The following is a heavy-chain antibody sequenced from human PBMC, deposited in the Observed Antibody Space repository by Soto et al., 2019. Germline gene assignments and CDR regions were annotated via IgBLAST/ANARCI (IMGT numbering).Heavy chain of an antibody. CDR2: ITHSGGI. Sequence: QVQLQQWGAGLLKPSETLSLTCAVYGGSFSGYYWSWVRQPPGKGLEWIGEITHSGGINYNPSLKSRVTMSLDTSKNQFSLRLNSVSDADTAVYYCARLFAGATGNWYFHLWGRGTLVTVSS. CDR1: GGSFSGYY. J-gene: IGHJ2*01. CDR3: ARLFAGATGNWYFHL. V-gene: IGHV4-34*01. D-gene: IGHD1-1*01.